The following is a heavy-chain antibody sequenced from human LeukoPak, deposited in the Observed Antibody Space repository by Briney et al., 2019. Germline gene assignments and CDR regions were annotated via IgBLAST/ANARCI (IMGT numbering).Heavy chain of an antibody. D-gene: IGHD6-19*01. CDR1: GFTFSDYY. CDR2: ISGSGGST. J-gene: IGHJ6*03. Sequence: PGGSLRLSCAASGFTFSDYYMSWVRQAPGKGLEWVSAISGSGGSTYYADSVKGRFTISRDNSKNTLYLQMNSLRAEDTAVYYCAKGGYSSGWYDYYYYMDVWGKGTTVTVSS. CDR3: AKGGYSSGWYDYYYYMDV. V-gene: IGHV3-23*01.